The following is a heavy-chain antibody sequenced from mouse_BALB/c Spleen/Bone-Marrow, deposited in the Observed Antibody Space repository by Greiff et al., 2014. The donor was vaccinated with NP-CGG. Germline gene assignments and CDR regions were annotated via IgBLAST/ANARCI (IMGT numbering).Heavy chain of an antibody. D-gene: IGHD3-2*01. J-gene: IGHJ3*01. V-gene: IGHV1S56*01. CDR1: GYTFTSYD. Sequence: QVQLQQPGPELVKPGALVRISCKASGYTFTSYDINWVKQRPGQGLEWIGWIYPGDGSTKYNEKFKGKATLTADKSSSTAYMQVSSLTPENSAVYFCAMTARGGFAYRGQGTLVTVSA. CDR3: AMTARGGFAY. CDR2: IYPGDGST.